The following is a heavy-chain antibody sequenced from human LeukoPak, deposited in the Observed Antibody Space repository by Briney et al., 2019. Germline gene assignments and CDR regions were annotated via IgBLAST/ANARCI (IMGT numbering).Heavy chain of an antibody. CDR1: GFTFSSYA. CDR3: AKAQANYWDIVVVVAIFYPFDY. V-gene: IGHV3-23*01. J-gene: IGHJ4*02. D-gene: IGHD2-15*01. CDR2: ISGSGGST. Sequence: GGSLRPSCAASGFTFSSYAMSWVRQAPGKGLEWVTAISGSGGSTYYADSVKGRFTISRDNSKNTLYLQMNSLRAEDTAVYYCAKAQANYWDIVVVVAIFYPFDYWGQGTLVTVSS.